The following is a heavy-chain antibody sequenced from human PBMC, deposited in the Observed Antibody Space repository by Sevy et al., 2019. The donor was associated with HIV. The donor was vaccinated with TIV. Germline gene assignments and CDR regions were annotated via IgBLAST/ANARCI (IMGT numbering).Heavy chain of an antibody. J-gene: IGHJ3*01. CDR3: ARHRSSGYYDDAFDL. V-gene: IGHV5-51*01. Sequence: ASVKVSCKGSGYSFTSQWIGWVRQMPGKGLECMGIIYPDESDIRYSPSFQGQVTISADKSISTAYLQWSSLKASDTAMYYCARHRSSGYYDDAFDLWGQGTMVTVSS. CDR1: GYSFTSQW. CDR2: IYPDESDI. D-gene: IGHD3-22*01.